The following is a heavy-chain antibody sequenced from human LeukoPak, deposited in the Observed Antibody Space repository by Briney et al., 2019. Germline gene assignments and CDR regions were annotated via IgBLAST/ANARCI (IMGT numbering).Heavy chain of an antibody. CDR2: IIPIFGTA. CDR1: GGTFSSYA. Sequence: SVKVSCKASGGTFSSYAISWVRQAPGQGLEWMGRIIPIFGTANYAQKFQGRVTITTDESTSTAYMELSRLRSEDTAVYYCARQGDGSYYFDYWGQGTLVTVSS. V-gene: IGHV1-69*05. J-gene: IGHJ4*02. D-gene: IGHD1-26*01. CDR3: ARQGDGSYYFDY.